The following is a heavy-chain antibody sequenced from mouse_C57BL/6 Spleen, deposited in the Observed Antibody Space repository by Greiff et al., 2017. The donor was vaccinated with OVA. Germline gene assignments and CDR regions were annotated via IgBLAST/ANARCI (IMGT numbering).Heavy chain of an antibody. CDR1: GYTFTSYW. CDR3: ARSLPYYFDY. Sequence: QVQLQQPGAELVKPGASVKLSCKASGYTFTSYWMQWVKQRPGQGLEWIGEIDPSDSYTNYNQKFKGKATLTVDISSSTAYMQLSSLTSEDSAVYYCARSLPYYFDYWGQGTTLTVSS. J-gene: IGHJ2*01. CDR2: IDPSDSYT. V-gene: IGHV1-50*01. D-gene: IGHD5-5*01.